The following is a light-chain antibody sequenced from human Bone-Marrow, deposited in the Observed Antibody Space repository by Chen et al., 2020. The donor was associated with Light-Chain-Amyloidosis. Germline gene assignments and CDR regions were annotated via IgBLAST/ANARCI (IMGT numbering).Light chain of an antibody. V-gene: IGLV2-14*01. J-gene: IGLJ1*01. Sequence: QSALTQPASVSGSPGQSNTTSCTGTSSDVGGDNHVSWYQQHPDKAPKLMIYEVTNRPSWVPDRFSGSKSDNTASLTISGLQTEDEADYFCSSYTITNTLVFGSGTRVTVL. CDR3: SSYTITNTLV. CDR2: EVT. CDR1: SSDVGGDNH.